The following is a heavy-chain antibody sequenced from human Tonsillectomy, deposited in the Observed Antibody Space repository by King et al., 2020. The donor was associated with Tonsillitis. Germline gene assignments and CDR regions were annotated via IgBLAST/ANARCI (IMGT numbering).Heavy chain of an antibody. V-gene: IGHV3-30*04. J-gene: IGHJ5*02. CDR1: GFTFSSYA. CDR3: ARGRGYCSSTSCERYNWFDP. D-gene: IGHD2-2*01. Sequence: VQLVESGGGVVQPGGSLRLSCAASGFTFSSYAMHWVRQAPGKGLEWVAVISYDGSNKYYADSVKGRFTISRDNSKNTLYLQMNSLRAEDTAVYYCARGRGYCSSTSCERYNWFDPWGQGTLVTVSS. CDR2: ISYDGSNK.